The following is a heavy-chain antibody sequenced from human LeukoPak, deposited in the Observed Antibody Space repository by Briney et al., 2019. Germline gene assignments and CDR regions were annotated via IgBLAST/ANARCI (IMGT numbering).Heavy chain of an antibody. CDR3: AKPSRSGWYKDYFDY. CDR2: ISYDGSNK. J-gene: IGHJ4*02. Sequence: GGSLRLSCAASGFTFSSYGMHWVRQAPGKGLKWVAVISYDGSNKYYADSVKGRFTISRDNSKNTLYLQMNSLRAEDTAVYYCAKPSRSGWYKDYFDYWGQGTLVTVSS. D-gene: IGHD6-19*01. V-gene: IGHV3-30*18. CDR1: GFTFSSYG.